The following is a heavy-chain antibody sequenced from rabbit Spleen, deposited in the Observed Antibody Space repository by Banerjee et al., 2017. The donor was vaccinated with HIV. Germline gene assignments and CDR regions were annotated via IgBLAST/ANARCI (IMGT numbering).Heavy chain of an antibody. V-gene: IGHV1S47*01. CDR1: GFDFSNYG. CDR3: ARDTGTSFSSYGMDL. D-gene: IGHD7-1*01. Sequence: QQQLEESGGDLVKPEGSLKLSCKASGFDFSNYGVSWVRQAPGKGLEWIGYIEPIFGNTYYANWVNGRFTISSHNAQNTLYLQLSSLTAADTATYFCARDTGTSFSSYGMDLWGPGTLVTVS. CDR2: IEPIFGNT. J-gene: IGHJ6*01.